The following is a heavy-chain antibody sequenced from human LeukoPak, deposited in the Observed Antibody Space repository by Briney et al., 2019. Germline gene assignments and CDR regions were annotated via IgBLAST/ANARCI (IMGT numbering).Heavy chain of an antibody. V-gene: IGHV1-2*02. D-gene: IGHD6-19*01. CDR2: INPNSGGT. CDR3: ARDQGSGWLNWFDP. CDR1: GYTFTGYY. Sequence: ASVKVSRKASGYTFTGYYMHWVRQAPGQGLEWMGWINPNSGGTNYAQKFQGRVTMTRDTSISTAYMELSRLRSDDTAVYYCARDQGSGWLNWFDPWGQGTLVTVSS. J-gene: IGHJ5*02.